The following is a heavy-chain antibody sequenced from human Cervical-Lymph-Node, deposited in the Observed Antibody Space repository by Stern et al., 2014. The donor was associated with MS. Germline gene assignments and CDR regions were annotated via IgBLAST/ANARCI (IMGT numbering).Heavy chain of an antibody. D-gene: IGHD4-23*01. J-gene: IGHJ5*02. V-gene: IGHV1-69*01. Sequence: MQLVESGAEVKKPGSSVKVSCKASGATFSTNGISWVRQGPGHGLEWMGATVPIFERSNYAQRFRGRVTITADESTSTSYMELTSLRSDDTGVYYCAREHHGGNFAAWGQGTLVTVSS. CDR2: TVPIFERS. CDR1: GATFSTNG. CDR3: AREHHGGNFAA.